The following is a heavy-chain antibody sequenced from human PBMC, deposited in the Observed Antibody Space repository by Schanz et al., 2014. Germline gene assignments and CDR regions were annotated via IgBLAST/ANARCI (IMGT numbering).Heavy chain of an antibody. CDR2: TYYRGST. V-gene: IGHV4-31*01. Sequence: QVQLQQSGPGLVKPSQTLSLTCTVSGDSISSSGSYWTWIRQHPGKGLEWIGYTYYRGSTYYNPALKGLVTISTDMSRNQFSLRLKSVTAADTALYYCARDRDALDIWGQGTMVIVSS. CDR3: ARDRDALDI. J-gene: IGHJ3*02. CDR1: GDSISSSGSY.